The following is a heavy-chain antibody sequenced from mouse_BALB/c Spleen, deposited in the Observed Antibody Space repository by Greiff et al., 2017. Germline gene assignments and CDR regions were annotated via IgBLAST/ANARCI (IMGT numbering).Heavy chain of an antibody. CDR1: GFNIKDTY. J-gene: IGHJ4*01. Sequence: VHVKQSGAELVKPGASVKLSCTASGFNIKDTYMHWVKQRPEQGLEWIGRIDPANGNTKYDPKFQGKATITADTSSNTAYLQLSSLTSEDTAVYYCARGDYTAAMDYWGQGTSVTVSS. V-gene: IGHV14-3*02. CDR3: ARGDYTAAMDY. D-gene: IGHD2-4*01. CDR2: IDPANGNT.